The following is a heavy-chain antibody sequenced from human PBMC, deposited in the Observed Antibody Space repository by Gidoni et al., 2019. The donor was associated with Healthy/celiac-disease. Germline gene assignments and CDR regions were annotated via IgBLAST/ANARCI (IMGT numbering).Heavy chain of an antibody. CDR3: ARDLTPVTTGSYAS. CDR1: GFTFSSYS. J-gene: IGHJ5*02. Sequence: EVQLVESGGGLVKPGGSRRLSCAASGFTFSSYSMNWVRQAPGKGLEWVSSISSSSSYIYYADSVKGRFTISRDNAKNSLYLQMNSLRAEDTAVYYCARDLTPVTTGSYASWGQGTLVTVSS. D-gene: IGHD4-17*01. V-gene: IGHV3-21*01. CDR2: ISSSSSYI.